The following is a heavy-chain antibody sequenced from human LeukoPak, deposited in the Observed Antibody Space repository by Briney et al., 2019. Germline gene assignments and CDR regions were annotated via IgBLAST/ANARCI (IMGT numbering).Heavy chain of an antibody. D-gene: IGHD5-18*01. CDR1: GGSIRSYY. V-gene: IGHV4-4*07. J-gene: IGHJ6*03. CDR2: IYTSGST. CDR3: ARRHGYSYGSYYYYYYMDV. Sequence: SETLSLTCTVSGGSIRSYYWSWIRQPPGKGLEWIGRIYTSGSTDYNPSLKSRVTMSVDTSRNQFSLKLSSVTAADTAVYYCARRHGYSYGSYYYYYYMDVWGKGTTVTISS.